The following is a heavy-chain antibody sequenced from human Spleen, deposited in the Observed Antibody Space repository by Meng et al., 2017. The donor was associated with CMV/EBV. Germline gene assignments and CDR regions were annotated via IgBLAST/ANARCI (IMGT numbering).Heavy chain of an antibody. D-gene: IGHD2-21*01. CDR2: ISHRGDII. V-gene: IGHV3-11*04. Sequence: GESLKISCTASEFSFSDYYMSWIRQAPGKGLEWIAYISHRGDIINYADSVKGRFTISRDNGKNSLYLQMNSLRADDTAIYYCARDGGVRGGASYLAYWGQGALVTVYS. CDR1: EFSFSDYY. J-gene: IGHJ4*02. CDR3: ARDGGVRGGASYLAY.